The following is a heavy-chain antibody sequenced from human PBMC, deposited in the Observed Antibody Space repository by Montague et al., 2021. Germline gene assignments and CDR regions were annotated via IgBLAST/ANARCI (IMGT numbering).Heavy chain of an antibody. V-gene: IGHV3-21*01. CDR1: GFPFSDYR. CDR2: ISPSGPET. Sequence: SLRLSCAASGFPFSDYRMNWVRQAPGKGLEWVSTISPSGPETDYADSVKGRFTISRDNAKNSLYLQMNSLRAEDTALYYCARADSFEMSGYGMGAWGQGTTVTVSS. CDR3: ARADSFEMSGYGMGA. D-gene: IGHD3-3*01. J-gene: IGHJ6*02.